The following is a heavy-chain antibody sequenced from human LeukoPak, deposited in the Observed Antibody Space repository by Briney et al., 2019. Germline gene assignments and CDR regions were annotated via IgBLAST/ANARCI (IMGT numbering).Heavy chain of an antibody. D-gene: IGHD3-16*01. CDR2: ISGSGGGT. J-gene: IGHJ6*03. CDR1: GFTFSSYA. CDR3: AKAPRFGDHATVYYYYYMHV. Sequence: GGSLRLSCAASGFTFSSYAMSWVRQAPGKGLEWGSRISGSGGGTFYADSVKGRFTISRDNSKNTLYLQMNSLRVEDTAVYYCAKAPRFGDHATVYYYYYMHVWGKGTTVTVSS. V-gene: IGHV3-23*01.